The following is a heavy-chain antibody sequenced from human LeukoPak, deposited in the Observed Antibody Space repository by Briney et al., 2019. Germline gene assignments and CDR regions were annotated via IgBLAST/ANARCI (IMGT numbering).Heavy chain of an antibody. CDR1: GYTFTGYY. V-gene: IGHV1-2*02. J-gene: IGHJ4*02. Sequence: ASVKVSCKASGYTFTGYYMHWVRQAPGQGLEWMGWINPNSGGTKYAQKFQGRVTMTRDTSISTAYMELSRLRSDDTAVYYCARDPQYSSGWYIGSLHYWGQGTLVTVSS. CDR3: ARDPQYSSGWYIGSLHY. D-gene: IGHD6-19*01. CDR2: INPNSGGT.